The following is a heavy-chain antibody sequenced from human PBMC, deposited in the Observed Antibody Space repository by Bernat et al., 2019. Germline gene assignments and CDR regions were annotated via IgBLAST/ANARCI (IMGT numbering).Heavy chain of an antibody. J-gene: IGHJ4*02. CDR2: IYYSGST. Sequence: QLQLQESGPGLVKPSQTLSLTCTVSGGSISSSSYYWGWIRQPPGKGLEWIGSIYYSGSTYYNPSLKSRVTISVDTSKNQFSLKLSSVTAADTAVYYCASQDLRHHYYGDFDYWGQGTLVTGSS. CDR3: ASQDLRHHYYGDFDY. D-gene: IGHD4-17*01. CDR1: GGSISSSSYY. V-gene: IGHV4-39*01.